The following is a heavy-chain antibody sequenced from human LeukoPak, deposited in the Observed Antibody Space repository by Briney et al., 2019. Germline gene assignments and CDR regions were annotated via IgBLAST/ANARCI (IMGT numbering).Heavy chain of an antibody. J-gene: IGHJ4*02. CDR3: AREGVSRDVFRFPDDY. CDR2: ISSSSSYI. CDR1: GFTFSDYS. D-gene: IGHD3-3*01. Sequence: GGSLRLSCEASGFTFSDYSINWVRQAPGKGLEWVSSISSSSSYIYYADSVKGRFTISRDNAKNSLYLQMNSLRAEDTAVYYCAREGVSRDVFRFPDDYWGQGTLVTVSS. V-gene: IGHV3-21*01.